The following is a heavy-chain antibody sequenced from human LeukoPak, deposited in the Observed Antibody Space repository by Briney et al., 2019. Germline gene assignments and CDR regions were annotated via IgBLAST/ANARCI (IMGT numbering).Heavy chain of an antibody. J-gene: IGHJ6*03. CDR2: ISGSGGST. D-gene: IGHD1-26*01. V-gene: IGHV3-23*01. CDR1: GFTFSSYA. Sequence: QPGGSLRLSCAASGFTFSSYAMSWVRQAPGKGLEWVSAISGSGGSTYYADSVKGRFTISRDNSKNTLYLQMNSLRAEDTAVYYCAKDSQYSGSSYYYYMDVWGKGTTVTVSS. CDR3: AKDSQYSGSSYYYYMDV.